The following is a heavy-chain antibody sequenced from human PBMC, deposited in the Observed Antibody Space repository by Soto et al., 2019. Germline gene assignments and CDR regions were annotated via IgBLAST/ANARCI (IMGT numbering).Heavy chain of an antibody. CDR2: IIPILGTA. D-gene: IGHD3-16*01. Sequence: QVQLVQSGAEVKKPGSSVKVSCKASGGTFSSYAISWVRQPPGQGLEWMGGIIPILGTANYAQKCQGRVTITADESTSTAYMELSSLRSEDTAVYYCATSLSYYYYYGMDVWGQGTTVTVSS. J-gene: IGHJ6*02. CDR3: ATSLSYYYYYGMDV. CDR1: GGTFSSYA. V-gene: IGHV1-69*01.